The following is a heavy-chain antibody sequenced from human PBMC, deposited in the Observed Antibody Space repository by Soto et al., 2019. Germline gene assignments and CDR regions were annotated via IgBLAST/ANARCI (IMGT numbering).Heavy chain of an antibody. V-gene: IGHV3-23*01. J-gene: IGHJ1*01. CDR2: ISGSGGDT. CDR3: AKAGGGSTPAPGSY. CDR1: GFTFSTYA. D-gene: IGHD2-15*01. Sequence: GGSLRLSCAASGFTFSTYAMSWVRQAPGKGLEWVSVISGSGGDTYYADPVKGRFTIARDNSKNTLSLQMNSLRAEDTAVYYWAKAGGGSTPAPGSYGGKGTQVPVS.